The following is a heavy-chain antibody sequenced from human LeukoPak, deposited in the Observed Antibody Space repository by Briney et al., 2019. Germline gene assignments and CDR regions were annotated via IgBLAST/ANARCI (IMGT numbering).Heavy chain of an antibody. CDR1: RFIFSNYA. CDR2: ISYDGSNK. J-gene: IGHJ5*02. Sequence: GGSLRLSCAASRFIFSNYAMHWVRQAPGKGLEWVAVISYDGSNKYYADSVKGRFTISRDNSKNTLYLQMNSLRAEDTAVYYCARAPEPPAAWGQGTLVTVSS. CDR3: ARAPEPPAA. V-gene: IGHV3-30-3*01.